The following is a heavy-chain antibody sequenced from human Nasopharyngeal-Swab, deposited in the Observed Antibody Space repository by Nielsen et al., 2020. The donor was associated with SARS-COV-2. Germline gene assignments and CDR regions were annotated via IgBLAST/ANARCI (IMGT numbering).Heavy chain of an antibody. CDR3: ASDYYDSSGYSQAFDI. CDR1: GGSISSGGYY. Sequence: SETLSLTCTVSGGSISSGGYYWSWIRQHPWKGLEWIGYIYYSGSTYYNPSLKSRVTMSVDTSKNQFSLKLSSVTAADTAVYYCASDYYDSSGYSQAFDIWGQGTMVTVSS. J-gene: IGHJ3*02. V-gene: IGHV4-31*03. D-gene: IGHD3-22*01. CDR2: IYYSGST.